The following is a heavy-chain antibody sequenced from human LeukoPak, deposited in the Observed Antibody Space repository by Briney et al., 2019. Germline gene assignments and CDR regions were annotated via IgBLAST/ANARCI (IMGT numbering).Heavy chain of an antibody. V-gene: IGHV3-15*01. Sequence: GGSLRLSCAASGFTFSNAWMSWVRQAPGKGLEWVGRIKSKTDGGTTDYAAPVKGRFTISRDDSKNTLYLQMNSLKTEDTSVYYCTTDRGPLVLIGDSSGYAYWGQGTLVTVSS. CDR2: IKSKTDGGTT. CDR1: GFTFSNAW. CDR3: TTDRGPLVLIGDSSGYAY. J-gene: IGHJ4*02. D-gene: IGHD3-22*01.